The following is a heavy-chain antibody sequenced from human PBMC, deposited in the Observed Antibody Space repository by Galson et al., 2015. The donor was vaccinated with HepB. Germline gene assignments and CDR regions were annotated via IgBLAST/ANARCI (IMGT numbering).Heavy chain of an antibody. Sequence: QSGAEVKKPGESLKISCKGSGYSFTSYWIGWVRQMPGKGLEWMGIIYPGDSDTRYSPSFQGQVTISADKSTSTAYLQWSSLKASDTAMYYCARQAYCGGDCFYYFDYWGQGTLVTVSS. J-gene: IGHJ4*02. CDR1: GYSFTSYW. D-gene: IGHD2-21*02. V-gene: IGHV5-51*01. CDR2: IYPGDSDT. CDR3: ARQAYCGGDCFYYFDY.